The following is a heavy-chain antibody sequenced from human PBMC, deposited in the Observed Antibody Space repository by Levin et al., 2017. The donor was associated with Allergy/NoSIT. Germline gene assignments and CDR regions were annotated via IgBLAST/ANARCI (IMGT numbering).Heavy chain of an antibody. CDR1: GFTFSSYA. J-gene: IGHJ6*02. CDR2: ISGSGGST. V-gene: IGHV3-23*01. CDR3: AKGVPAAPGGYYYYGMDV. Sequence: GESLKISCAASGFTFSSYAMSWVRQAPGKGLEWVSAISGSGGSTYYADSVKGRFTISRDNSKNTLYLQMNSLRAEDTAVYYCAKGVPAAPGGYYYYGMDVWGQGTTVTVSS. D-gene: IGHD2-2*01.